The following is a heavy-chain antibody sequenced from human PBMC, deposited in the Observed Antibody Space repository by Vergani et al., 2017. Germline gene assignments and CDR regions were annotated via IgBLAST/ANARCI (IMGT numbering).Heavy chain of an antibody. CDR2: INPNSGGT. D-gene: IGHD3-22*01. V-gene: IGHV1-2*02. Sequence: QVQLVQSGAEVKKPGASVKVSCKASGYTFTGYYMHWVRQAPGQGLEWMGWINPNSGGTNYAQKFQGRVTMTRDTSISTAYMELSRLRSDDTAVYYCARDRDPLNSSGYQMTWGQGTLVTVSS. CDR1: GYTFTGYY. CDR3: ARDRDPLNSSGYQMT. J-gene: IGHJ5*02.